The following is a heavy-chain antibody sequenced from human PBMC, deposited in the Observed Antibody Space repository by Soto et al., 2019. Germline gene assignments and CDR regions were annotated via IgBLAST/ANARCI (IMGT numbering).Heavy chain of an antibody. J-gene: IGHJ6*02. Sequence: GESLEISCKGSGYSFTSNLISWVRQTPGKGLERMGRIDPNDSYTNYSPSFQGHVTISADKSISTAYLQWSSLKASDTAIYYCARYLLGMDVWGQGTTVTVSS. CDR2: IDPNDSYT. CDR3: ARYLLGMDV. D-gene: IGHD2-15*01. CDR1: GYSFTSNL. V-gene: IGHV5-10-1*01.